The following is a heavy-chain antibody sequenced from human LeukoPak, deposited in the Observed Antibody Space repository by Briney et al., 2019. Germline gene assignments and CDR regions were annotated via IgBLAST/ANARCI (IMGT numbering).Heavy chain of an antibody. CDR1: KFTFSSYS. CDR3: ARDRWGYSYGGD. CDR2: INSYSSYI. J-gene: IGHJ4*02. D-gene: IGHD5-12*01. Sequence: PGGSLRLSCAASKFTFSSYSMNWVRQAPGKGLEWVSSINSYSSYIYYADSVKGRFTISRDNAKNSLYLQMNSLRAEDTAVYYCARDRWGYSYGGDWGQGTQVTVSS. V-gene: IGHV3-21*01.